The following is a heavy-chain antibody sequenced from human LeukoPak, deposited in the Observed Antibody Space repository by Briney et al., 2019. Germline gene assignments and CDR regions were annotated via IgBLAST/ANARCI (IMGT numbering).Heavy chain of an antibody. CDR2: IYYSGST. Sequence: RPSETLSLTCTVSGGSISSYYWSWIRQPPGKGLEWIGYIYYSGSTNYNPSLKGRVTISVDTSKNQFSLKLSSVTAADTAVYYCARRLRYFNWFDPWGQGTLVTVSS. V-gene: IGHV4-59*01. J-gene: IGHJ5*02. CDR1: GGSISSYY. D-gene: IGHD3-9*01. CDR3: ARRLRYFNWFDP.